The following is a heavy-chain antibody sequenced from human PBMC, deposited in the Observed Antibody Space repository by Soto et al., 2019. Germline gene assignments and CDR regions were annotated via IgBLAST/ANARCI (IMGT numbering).Heavy chain of an antibody. CDR3: ASSYYDILTGDFDY. CDR2: IIAFFGNA. Sequence: ASVNFSCKASGYTFTSYGISWVRQALGQGLEWMGGIIAFFGNANYAQKFQGRVTITADTSTSTAYMELSSLRSEDTAVYYCASSYYDILTGDFDYWGQGTLVTVSS. CDR1: GYTFTSYG. J-gene: IGHJ4*02. V-gene: IGHV1-18*04. D-gene: IGHD3-9*01.